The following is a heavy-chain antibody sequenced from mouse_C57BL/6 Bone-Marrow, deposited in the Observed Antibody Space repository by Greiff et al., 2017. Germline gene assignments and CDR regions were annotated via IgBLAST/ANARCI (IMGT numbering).Heavy chain of an antibody. V-gene: IGHV1-66*01. J-gene: IGHJ4*01. D-gene: IGHD2-3*01. CDR2: IYPGSGNT. Sequence: VQLVESGPELVQPGASVKISCKASGYSFTSYYIHWVKQRPGQGLEWIGWIYPGSGNTKYTEKFKGKATLTADTSSSTAYMQLSSLTSEDSAVYYCAGIYDGYYLYAMDYWGQGTSVTVSS. CDR1: GYSFTSYY. CDR3: AGIYDGYYLYAMDY.